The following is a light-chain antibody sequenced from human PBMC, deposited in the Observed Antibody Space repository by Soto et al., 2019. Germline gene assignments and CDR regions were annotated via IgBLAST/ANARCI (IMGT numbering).Light chain of an antibody. V-gene: IGKV3-11*01. CDR1: QSVSSN. CDR3: HQRQSWPRT. CDR2: LAS. J-gene: IGKJ1*01. Sequence: VLTQSPATLSVSPGARATLSCRASQSVSSNLAWYQKKPGQAPRLLIYLASNRAAGVPARFSGSGSGTDFTLTISDVEPEDFAVYYCHQRQSWPRTFGQGTKVDI.